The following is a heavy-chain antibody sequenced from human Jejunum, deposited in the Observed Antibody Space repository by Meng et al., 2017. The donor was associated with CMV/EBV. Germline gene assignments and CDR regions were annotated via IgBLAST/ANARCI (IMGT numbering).Heavy chain of an antibody. CDR2: ISTHSTYI. V-gene: IGHV3-21*01. J-gene: IGHJ4*02. CDR3: ASGFCGSTTCYREFDY. CDR1: IFPRYT. Sequence: IFPRYTMSWVRPVPGKGLEWVSSISTHSTYISYADSVKGRFTISRDNAKNSLYLQMDSLRVEDTAVYYCASGFCGSTTCYREFDYWGQGTLVTVSS. D-gene: IGHD2-2*01.